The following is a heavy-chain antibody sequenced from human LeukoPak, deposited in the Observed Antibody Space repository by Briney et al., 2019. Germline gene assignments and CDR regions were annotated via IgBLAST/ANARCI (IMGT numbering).Heavy chain of an antibody. CDR3: AKAPRTLDYYMDV. J-gene: IGHJ6*03. CDR2: ISSRGATT. Sequence: PGGSLRLSCLASGFTFRDYYMTWIRQVPGKGLEWISFISSRGATTDYADSVKGRFTISRDNANSTLFLQMNSLRAEDTAVYYCAKAPRTLDYYMDVWGKGTTVTVSS. V-gene: IGHV3-11*04. CDR1: GFTFRDYY. D-gene: IGHD1-14*01.